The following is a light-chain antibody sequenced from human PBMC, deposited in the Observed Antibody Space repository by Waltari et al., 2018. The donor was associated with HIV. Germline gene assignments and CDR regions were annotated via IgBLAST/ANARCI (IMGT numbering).Light chain of an antibody. CDR2: EVS. V-gene: IGLV2-14*01. Sequence: QSALTQPASASGSPGQSITISCTGSTTDVGSYKYVSWYQHHSGKAPKLIIYEVSHRPSGVSDRFSASKSGNTASLTISGLQEEDEADYYCCSYRQITMLVFGSGTKLTVL. CDR1: TTDVGSYKY. J-gene: IGLJ3*02. CDR3: CSYRQITMLV.